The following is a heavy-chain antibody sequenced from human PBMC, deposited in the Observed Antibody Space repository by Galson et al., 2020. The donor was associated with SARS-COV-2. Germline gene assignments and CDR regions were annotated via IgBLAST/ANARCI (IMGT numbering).Heavy chain of an antibody. D-gene: IGHD1-26*01. CDR1: GASFSGYY. CDR3: ARGAGGSYLLDYYYMDV. Sequence: SETLSLTCAVYGASFSGYYWSWIRQPPGKGLEWIGEINHSESTKYNPSLSGRVTMSVDTSKNQFSLKLTSVTAADTAVYYCARGAGGSYLLDYYYMDVWGEGTTVTSSS. J-gene: IGHJ6*03. CDR2: INHSEST. V-gene: IGHV4-34*01.